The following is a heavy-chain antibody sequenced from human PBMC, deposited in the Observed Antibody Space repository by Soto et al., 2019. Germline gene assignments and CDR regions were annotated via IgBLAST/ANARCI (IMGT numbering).Heavy chain of an antibody. Sequence: SETLSLTCTVSGGSISSGDYYWSWIRQPPGKGLEWIGYIYYSGSTYYNPSLKSRVTISVDTSKNQFSLKLSSVTAADTAVYYCARTGYSSSFGWFDPWGQGTLVTVSS. CDR2: IYYSGST. V-gene: IGHV4-30-4*01. J-gene: IGHJ5*02. CDR1: GGSISSGDYY. CDR3: ARTGYSSSFGWFDP. D-gene: IGHD6-13*01.